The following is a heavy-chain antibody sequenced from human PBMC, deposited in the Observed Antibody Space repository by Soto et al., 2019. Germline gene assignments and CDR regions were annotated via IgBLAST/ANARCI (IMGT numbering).Heavy chain of an antibody. J-gene: IGHJ4*02. Sequence: GASLKISCNTSGFAFSNYWVGWVRQMPGKGFEWMGITYPGVSATKYSPSFQGHVTISSDKSTNTDYLQWSSLRASDTAISFFAANTRHDTYPVWPFWGQGTLVTVYS. V-gene: IGHV5-51*01. CDR1: GFAFSNYW. D-gene: IGHD3-22*01. CDR3: AANTRHDTYPVWPF. CDR2: TYPGVSAT.